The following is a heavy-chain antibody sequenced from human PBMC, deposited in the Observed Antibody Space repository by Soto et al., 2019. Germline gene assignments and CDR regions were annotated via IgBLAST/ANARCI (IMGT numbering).Heavy chain of an antibody. Sequence: QVQLVQSGAEVKKPGAPVKVSCKASGYTFTSYDINWVRQATGQELEWMGWMNPNSGNTGYAQKFQGRVTMNRNTSRRTAYMELSSVRSEDTAVYYCASSPLLWVGELSYVDSWGQGTLVTVSS. D-gene: IGHD3-10*01. V-gene: IGHV1-8*01. CDR2: MNPNSGNT. CDR1: GYTFTSYD. J-gene: IGHJ4*02. CDR3: ASSPLLWVGELSYVDS.